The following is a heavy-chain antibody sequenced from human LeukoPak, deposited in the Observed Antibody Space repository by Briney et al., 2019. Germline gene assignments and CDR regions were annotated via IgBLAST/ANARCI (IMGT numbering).Heavy chain of an antibody. CDR1: GGSVSSGSYY. CDR3: ARDHCSGGSCYGDYYYGMDV. D-gene: IGHD2-15*01. J-gene: IGHJ6*02. CDR2: IYYRGST. V-gene: IGHV4-61*01. Sequence: SETLSLTCTVSGGSVSSGSYYWSWIRQPPGKGLEWIGYIYYRGSTNYNPSLKSRVTISVDTSKNQFSLKLSSVTAADTAVYYCARDHCSGGSCYGDYYYGMDVWGQGTTVTVSS.